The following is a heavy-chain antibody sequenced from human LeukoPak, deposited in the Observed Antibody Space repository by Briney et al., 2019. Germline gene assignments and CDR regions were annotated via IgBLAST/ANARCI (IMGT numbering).Heavy chain of an antibody. CDR3: VRDRGTYRPIDY. V-gene: IGHV3-21*04. Sequence: GGSLRLSCAASGFTFSSYWMHWVRQAPGKGLEWVSSISYTGTYIYYADSVKGRFTISRDNAQNSLYLQMNSLRAEDTAIYYCVRDRGTYRPIDYWGQGTLVTVSS. CDR2: ISYTGTYI. CDR1: GFTFSSYW. D-gene: IGHD1-26*01. J-gene: IGHJ4*02.